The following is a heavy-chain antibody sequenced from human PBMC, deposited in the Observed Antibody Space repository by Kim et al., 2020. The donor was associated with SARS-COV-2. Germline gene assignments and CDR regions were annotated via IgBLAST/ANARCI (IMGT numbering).Heavy chain of an antibody. D-gene: IGHD6-13*01. CDR2: INPNSGGT. CDR1: GYTFTGYY. CDR3: ARASKGYSSTRGAFDI. V-gene: IGHV1-2*02. J-gene: IGHJ3*02. Sequence: ASVKVSCKASGYTFTGYYMHWVRQAPGQGLEWMGWINPNSGGTNYAQKFQGRVTMTRDTSISTAYMGLSRLRTDDTAVYYCARASKGYSSTRGAFDIWGQGTMVTVSS.